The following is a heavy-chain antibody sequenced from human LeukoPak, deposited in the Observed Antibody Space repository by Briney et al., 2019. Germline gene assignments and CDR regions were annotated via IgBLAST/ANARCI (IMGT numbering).Heavy chain of an antibody. CDR3: ARQRQESRFLEWLLHHWYFDL. V-gene: IGHV4-61*08. Sequence: SETLSLTCTVSGGSISSGGYYWSWIRQHPGKGLEWIGYIYYSGSTNYNPSLKSRVTISVDTSKNQFSLKLSSVTAADTAVYYCARQRQESRFLEWLLHHWYFDLWGRGTLVTVSS. J-gene: IGHJ2*01. CDR1: GGSISSGGYY. CDR2: IYYSGST. D-gene: IGHD3-3*01.